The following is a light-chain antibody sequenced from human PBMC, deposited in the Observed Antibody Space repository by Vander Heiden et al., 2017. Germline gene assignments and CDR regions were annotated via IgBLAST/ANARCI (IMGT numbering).Light chain of an antibody. V-gene: IGLV2-11*01. CDR3: CSFVDRFTFV. CDR2: DVT. J-gene: IGLJ1*01. Sequence: QSAPTHPRPVSGSPGQSVTISCTGTSSDVGRYNFVSWYQKYPGKAPRVIIYDVTRRPSGVPDRFSGSKSGNTASLTISGLQADDEADYYCCSFVDRFTFVFGTGTEVTVL. CDR1: SSDVGRYNF.